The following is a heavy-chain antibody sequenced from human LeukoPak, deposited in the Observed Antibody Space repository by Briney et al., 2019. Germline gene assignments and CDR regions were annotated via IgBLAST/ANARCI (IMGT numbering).Heavy chain of an antibody. J-gene: IGHJ6*02. D-gene: IGHD1-26*01. CDR1: GGSISSNY. V-gene: IGHV4-59*01. CDR3: ARTFSESYYYYGMDV. Sequence: SETLSLTCTVSGGSISSNYWSRIRQPPGKGLEWIGYVYYSGRTNYNPSLKSRVTISVDTSKNQFSLKLSSVTAADTAVYYCARTFSESYYYYGMDVWGQGTTVTVSS. CDR2: VYYSGRT.